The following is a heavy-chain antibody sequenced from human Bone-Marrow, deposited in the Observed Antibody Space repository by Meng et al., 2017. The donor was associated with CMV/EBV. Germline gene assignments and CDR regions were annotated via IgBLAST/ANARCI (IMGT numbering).Heavy chain of an antibody. CDR1: GFTVSSKY. CDR3: ARGDYDSSGHIDY. D-gene: IGHD3-22*01. V-gene: IGHV3-53*05. CDR2: IYSGGTT. Sequence: GESLKISCAVSGFTVSSKYMNWVRQAPGKGLEWVSVIYSGGTTYYADSVKGRFTISRDNSKNTLYLQMNSLRSDDTAVYYCARGDYDSSGHIDYWGQGTLVTVSS. J-gene: IGHJ4*02.